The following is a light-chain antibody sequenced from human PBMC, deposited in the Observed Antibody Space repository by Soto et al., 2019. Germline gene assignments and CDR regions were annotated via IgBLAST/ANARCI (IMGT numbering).Light chain of an antibody. J-gene: IGKJ4*01. CDR2: GAS. CDR1: QSVSSN. Sequence: EIVMTQSPATLSVSPGERATLSCRASQSVSSNLAWYQQKPGQGPRLLIFGASTRATGIPARFSGSGSAKDFTITSNSLPSEYFAVYYRQQYNHLLTFGGGTKVEIK. CDR3: QQYNHLLT. V-gene: IGKV3-15*01.